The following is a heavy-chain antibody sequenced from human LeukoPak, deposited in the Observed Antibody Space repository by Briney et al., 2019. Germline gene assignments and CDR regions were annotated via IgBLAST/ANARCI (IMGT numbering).Heavy chain of an antibody. J-gene: IGHJ3*02. CDR1: GGSISSYY. CDR2: IYYSGNT. D-gene: IGHD2-15*01. Sequence: PSETLSLTCTVSGGSISSYYWSWIRQPPGKGLEWIGYIYYSGNTNYNPSLKSRVTISVDTSKKQFSLKLTSVTAADTAVYYCARWRGGNDAFDIWGQGAMVTVSS. V-gene: IGHV4-59*08. CDR3: ARWRGGNDAFDI.